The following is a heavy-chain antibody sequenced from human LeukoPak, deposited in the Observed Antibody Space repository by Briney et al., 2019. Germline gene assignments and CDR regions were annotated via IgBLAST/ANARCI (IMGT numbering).Heavy chain of an antibody. CDR1: GFTFSNYW. J-gene: IGHJ4*02. Sequence: PGGSLRLSCAASGFTFSNYWMSWVRQAPGKGLEWVANIKQDGSEKYYVDSVKGRFTISRDNARNTLYLQMNSLRAEDTAVYYRAREKSYRTHYWGQGTLVTVSS. CDR2: IKQDGSEK. CDR3: AREKSYRTHY. V-gene: IGHV3-7*01. D-gene: IGHD3-10*01.